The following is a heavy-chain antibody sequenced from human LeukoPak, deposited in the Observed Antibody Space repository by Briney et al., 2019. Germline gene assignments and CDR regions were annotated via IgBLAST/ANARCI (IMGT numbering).Heavy chain of an antibody. CDR3: ARGYSSSWSNWFDP. V-gene: IGHV1-8*01. CDR1: GYTFTNYV. Sequence: ASVKVSCKASGYTFTNYVVNWVRQATVQGLEWMGWMNPNSGDTGYAQKFQGRVTMTRDTSISTAYMELSSLTSEDTAVYYCARGYSSSWSNWFDPWGQGTLVTVSS. J-gene: IGHJ5*02. D-gene: IGHD6-13*01. CDR2: MNPNSGDT.